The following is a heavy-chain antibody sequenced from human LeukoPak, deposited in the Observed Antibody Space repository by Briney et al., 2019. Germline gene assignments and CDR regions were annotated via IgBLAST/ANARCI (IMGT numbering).Heavy chain of an antibody. CDR2: ISWNSGSI. CDR1: GFTFDDYA. V-gene: IGHV3-9*01. D-gene: IGHD3-22*01. J-gene: IGHJ4*02. Sequence: GRSLRLSCAASGFTFDDYAMHWVRQAPGKGLEWVSGISWNSGSIGYADSVKGRFTISRDNAKNSLYLQMNSLRAEDTAVYYCARDPPYDSSGYTYWGQGTLVTVSS. CDR3: ARDPPYDSSGYTY.